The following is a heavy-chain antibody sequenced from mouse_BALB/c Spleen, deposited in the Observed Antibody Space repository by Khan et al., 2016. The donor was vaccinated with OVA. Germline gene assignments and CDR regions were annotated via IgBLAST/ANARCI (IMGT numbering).Heavy chain of an antibody. Sequence: QKEGPGLVKPSQSLSLTCTVTGYSITSDYAWNWIRQFPGNKLEWLGFISYSGNTNYNPSLKSRISITRDTSKNQFFLQLNSVTTEDTATYYCARICGGDFDYWGQGTTLTVSS. CDR3: ARICGGDFDY. CDR2: ISYSGNT. V-gene: IGHV3-2*02. CDR1: GYSITSDYA. J-gene: IGHJ2*01.